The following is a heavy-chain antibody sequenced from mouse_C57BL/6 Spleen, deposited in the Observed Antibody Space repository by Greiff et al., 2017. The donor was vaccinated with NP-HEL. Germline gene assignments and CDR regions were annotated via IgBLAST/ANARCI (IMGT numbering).Heavy chain of an antibody. V-gene: IGHV3-6*01. CDR2: ISYDGSN. Sequence: VQLKESGPGLVKPSQSLSLTCSVTGYSITSGYYWNWIRQFPGNKLEWMGYISYDGSNNYNPSLKNRISITRDTSKNQFFLKLNSVTTEDTATYYCARAGPYLDYWGQGTTLTVSS. CDR1: GYSITSGYY. J-gene: IGHJ2*01. CDR3: ARAGPYLDY.